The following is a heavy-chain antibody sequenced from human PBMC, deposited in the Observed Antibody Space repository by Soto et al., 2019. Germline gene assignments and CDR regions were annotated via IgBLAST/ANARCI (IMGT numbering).Heavy chain of an antibody. CDR3: ARDRVGGLTPFDP. CDR1: GYTFTSYA. Sequence: QVQLVQSGAEVKKPGASVKVSCKASGYTFTSYAMHWVRQAPGQRLEWMGWINAGNGNTKYSQKFQGRVTITRDTSASTAYMELSSLRSEDTAVYYCARDRVGGLTPFDPWGQGPLVTVSS. D-gene: IGHD2-15*01. J-gene: IGHJ5*02. V-gene: IGHV1-3*01. CDR2: INAGNGNT.